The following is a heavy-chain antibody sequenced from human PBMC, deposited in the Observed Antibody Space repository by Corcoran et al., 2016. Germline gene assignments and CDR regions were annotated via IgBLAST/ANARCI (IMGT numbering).Heavy chain of an antibody. V-gene: IGHV1-69*01. CDR1: GGTFSSYA. CDR3: AIDRKRYYYDSSGYYTPDAFDI. D-gene: IGHD3-22*01. J-gene: IGHJ3*02. Sequence: QVQLVQSGAEVKKPGSSVKVSCKASGGTFSSYAISWVRQAPGQGLEWMGGIIPIFGTANYAQKFQGRVTITADESTNTAYMELSSLRAEDTAVYYCAIDRKRYYYDSSGYYTPDAFDIWGQGTMGTVSS. CDR2: IIPIFGTA.